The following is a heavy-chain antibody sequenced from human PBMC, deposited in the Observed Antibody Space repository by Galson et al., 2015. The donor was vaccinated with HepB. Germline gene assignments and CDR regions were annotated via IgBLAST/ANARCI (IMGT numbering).Heavy chain of an antibody. CDR2: ISGYNGNT. J-gene: IGHJ4*02. CDR3: ARERVAVLVVYAPDY. V-gene: IGHV1-18*01. D-gene: IGHD2-8*02. Sequence: SVKVSCKASGYTFTNYGISWVRQAPGQGLEWMGWISGYNGNTIYAQRLQGRVTMTTDTSTNTAYMELMSLRSDDTAVYYCARERVAVLVVYAPDYWGQGTLVTVSS. CDR1: GYTFTNYG.